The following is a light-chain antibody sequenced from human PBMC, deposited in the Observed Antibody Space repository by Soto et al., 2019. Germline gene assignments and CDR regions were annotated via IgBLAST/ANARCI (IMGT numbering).Light chain of an antibody. CDR2: DAS. CDR3: QQYGSSPWT. V-gene: IGKV3D-20*01. Sequence: TQSPATLSVSPGERATLSCRASQSVSSSYLAWYQQKPGLAPRLLIYDASSRATGIPDRFSGSGSGTDFTLTISRLEPEDFAVYYCQQYGSSPWTFGQGTKVDIK. CDR1: QSVSSSY. J-gene: IGKJ1*01.